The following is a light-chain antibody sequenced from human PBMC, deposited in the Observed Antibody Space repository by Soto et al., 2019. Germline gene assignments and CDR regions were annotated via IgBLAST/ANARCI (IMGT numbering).Light chain of an antibody. CDR2: EVS. CDR3: ISYAGSNNLE. CDR1: SSDIGGSNY. Sequence: QSALTQPPSASGSPGQSVTISCTGTSSDIGGSNYVSWYQQRPGKAPKLMIYEVSYRHSWVPDRFSGSKSGNTASLTVSWLQAEDEADYYCISYAGSNNLELGGGTQLTVL. V-gene: IGLV2-8*01. J-gene: IGLJ2*01.